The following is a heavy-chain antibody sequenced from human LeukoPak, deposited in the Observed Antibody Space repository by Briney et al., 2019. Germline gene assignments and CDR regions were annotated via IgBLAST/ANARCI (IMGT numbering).Heavy chain of an antibody. D-gene: IGHD4-11*01. V-gene: IGHV1-8*03. CDR3: ARGPNYSNFGSTYYYYMDV. CDR2: MNPQSGNT. Sequence: GASVTVSFTASGYMFTNYDINWVRQATGQGLEWMGWMNPQSGNTGYAQKFRGRVTITRDTSITTAYVELSSLRSEDTAVYYCARGPNYSNFGSTYYYYMDVWGKGTTVTVSS. J-gene: IGHJ6*03. CDR1: GYMFTNYD.